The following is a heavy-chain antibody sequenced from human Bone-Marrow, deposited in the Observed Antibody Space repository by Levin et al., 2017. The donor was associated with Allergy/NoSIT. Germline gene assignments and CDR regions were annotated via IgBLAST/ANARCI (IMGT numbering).Heavy chain of an antibody. D-gene: IGHD5-18*01. Sequence: SVKVSCKASGGTFSSYAISWVRQAPGQGLEWMGGIIPIFGTANYAQKFQGRVTITADESTSTAYMELSSLRSEDTAVYYCAREPRGYRYGLMDYWGQGTLVTVSS. J-gene: IGHJ4*02. V-gene: IGHV1-69*13. CDR1: GGTFSSYA. CDR3: AREPRGYRYGLMDY. CDR2: IIPIFGTA.